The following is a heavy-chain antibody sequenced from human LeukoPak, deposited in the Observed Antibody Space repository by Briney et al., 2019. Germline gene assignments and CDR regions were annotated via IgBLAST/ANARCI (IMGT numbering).Heavy chain of an antibody. Sequence: SETLSLTCTVSGGSISSYSWSWIRQPAGKGLEWIGRIFASGSTKYNPSLKSRVTMSVETSKNQFSLKLSSVTAADTAVYYCARALRGYSSYMDVWGKGTTVTISS. CDR2: IFASGST. V-gene: IGHV4-4*07. D-gene: IGHD5-18*01. J-gene: IGHJ6*03. CDR1: GGSISSYS. CDR3: ARALRGYSSYMDV.